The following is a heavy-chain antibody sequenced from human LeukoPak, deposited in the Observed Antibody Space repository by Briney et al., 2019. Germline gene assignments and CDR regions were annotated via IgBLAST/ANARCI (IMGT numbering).Heavy chain of an antibody. D-gene: IGHD2-15*01. CDR3: ARDEVVVAASGAFDI. Sequence: GGSLRLSCAAPGFTFSSYWMSWVRQAPGKGLEWVANIKQDGSEKYYVDSVKGRFTISRDNAKNSLYLQMNSLRAEDTAVYYCARDEVVVAASGAFDIWGQGTMVTVSS. CDR1: GFTFSSYW. CDR2: IKQDGSEK. J-gene: IGHJ3*02. V-gene: IGHV3-7*01.